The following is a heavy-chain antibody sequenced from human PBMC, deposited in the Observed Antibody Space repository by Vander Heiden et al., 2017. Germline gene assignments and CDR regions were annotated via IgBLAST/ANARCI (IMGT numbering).Heavy chain of an antibody. Sequence: QVQLVESGGGVLQPGVSLRLSFAAAGFTFSRYGMHWVRQAPGKGLEWVALISYDGSIKYYADSVKGRFTMSRDNSKSTGHLQLNSLRAEDTAVYYCAKNRGYSYTFDAFHMCVQGTMVTVS. D-gene: IGHD5-18*01. V-gene: IGHV3-30*18. J-gene: IGHJ3*02. CDR1: GFTFSRYG. CDR2: ISYDGSIK. CDR3: AKNRGYSYTFDAFHM.